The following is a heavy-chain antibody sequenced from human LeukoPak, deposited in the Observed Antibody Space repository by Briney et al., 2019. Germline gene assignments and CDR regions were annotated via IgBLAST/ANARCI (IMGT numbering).Heavy chain of an antibody. CDR1: GFTFSIYT. CDR3: ARARTDGTWSFDP. J-gene: IGHJ5*02. CDR2: ITGSGTYI. Sequence: NSGGSLTLSCAASGFTFSIYTMNWVRQAPGKGLEWVSSITGSGTYIYYADSVKGRFTISRDNAKDLLYLQMDSLRAEDTSFYFCARARTDGTWSFDPWGQGTLVTVSS. D-gene: IGHD2-15*01. V-gene: IGHV3-21*04.